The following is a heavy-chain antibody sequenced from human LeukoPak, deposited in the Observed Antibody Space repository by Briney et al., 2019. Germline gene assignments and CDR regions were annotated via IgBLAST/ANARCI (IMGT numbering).Heavy chain of an antibody. J-gene: IGHJ5*02. Sequence: ASVKVSCKASGYTFINYGINWVRQAPGQGLEWMGWISAYNGNTNYAQKLQGRVTMTTDTSTSTAYMELRSLRSDDTAVYYCARSYCGGTGCYRDPYNWLDPWGQGTLVTVSS. CDR1: GYTFINYG. V-gene: IGHV1-18*01. CDR2: ISAYNGNT. D-gene: IGHD2-2*01. CDR3: ARSYCGGTGCYRDPYNWLDP.